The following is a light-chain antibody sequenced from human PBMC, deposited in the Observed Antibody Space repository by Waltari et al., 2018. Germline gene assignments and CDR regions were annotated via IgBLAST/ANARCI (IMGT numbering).Light chain of an antibody. J-gene: IGKJ3*01. CDR2: WAS. CDR1: QSVVYSSNNKNY. V-gene: IGKV4-1*01. CDR3: QQYYHTPLT. Sequence: DIVMTQSPDSLAVSLGERATINCKSSQSVVYSSNNKNYLAWYQQKPGQPPKLLIYWASTRESGVPDRFSGNGSGTDFTLTISSLQAEDVAVYYCQQYYHTPLTFGPGTKVDIK.